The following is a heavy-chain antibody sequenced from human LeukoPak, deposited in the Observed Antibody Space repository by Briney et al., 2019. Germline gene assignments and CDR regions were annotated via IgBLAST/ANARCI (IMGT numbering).Heavy chain of an antibody. CDR2: MNPNSGNT. J-gene: IGHJ6*02. D-gene: IGHD2-15*01. V-gene: IGHV1-8*01. CDR3: ARECSGGSCMYYYYGMDV. Sequence: ASVKVSCKASGYTFTSYDINRVRQATGQGLEWMGWMNPNSGNTGYAQKFQGRVTMTRNTSISTAYMELSSLRSEDTAVYYCARECSGGSCMYYYYGMDVWGQGTTVTVSS. CDR1: GYTFTSYD.